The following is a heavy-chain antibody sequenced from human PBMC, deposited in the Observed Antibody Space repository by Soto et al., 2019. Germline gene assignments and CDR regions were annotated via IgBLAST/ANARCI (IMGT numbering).Heavy chain of an antibody. CDR3: ARDPRSTGWHVQYFHH. D-gene: IGHD6-19*01. J-gene: IGHJ1*01. V-gene: IGHV1-18*01. Sequence: QVQLVQSGAEVKKPGASVKVSCKASGYTFTTYGISWVRQAPGQGLEWMGWISAYNGNTLYAQKVQGRVTMTRDTSTSTAYMELRSLRSDDTAMYYCARDPRSTGWHVQYFHHWGQGTLVTVSS. CDR1: GYTFTTYG. CDR2: ISAYNGNT.